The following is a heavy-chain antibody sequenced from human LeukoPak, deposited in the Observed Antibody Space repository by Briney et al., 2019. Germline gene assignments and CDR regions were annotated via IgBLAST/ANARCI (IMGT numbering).Heavy chain of an antibody. D-gene: IGHD6-19*01. CDR3: ASGGWRPRY. CDR2: IKQDGSEK. CDR1: GFTFSSYW. V-gene: IGHV3-7*01. J-gene: IGHJ4*02. Sequence: PGGSLRLPCAASGFTFSSYWMSWVRQAPGKGLEWVANIKQDGSEKYYVDSVKGRFTISRDNAKNALYLQMNSLGAEDTAVYYCASGGWRPRYWGQGTLVTVCS.